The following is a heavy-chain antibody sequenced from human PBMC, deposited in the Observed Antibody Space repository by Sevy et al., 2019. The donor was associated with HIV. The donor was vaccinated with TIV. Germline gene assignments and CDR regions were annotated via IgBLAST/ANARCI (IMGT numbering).Heavy chain of an antibody. D-gene: IGHD2-2*01. CDR2: IKKDGSEK. J-gene: IGHJ6*02. CDR1: GFTFNSYW. Sequence: GGSLRLSCAASGFTFNSYWMSWVRQAPGKGLEWVANIKKDGSEKYYVDSVKGRFTISRDNAKNSQYLQMDSLRAEDTAVYYCARDCSSANCLWGMDVWGQGTTVTVSS. V-gene: IGHV3-7*03. CDR3: ARDCSSANCLWGMDV.